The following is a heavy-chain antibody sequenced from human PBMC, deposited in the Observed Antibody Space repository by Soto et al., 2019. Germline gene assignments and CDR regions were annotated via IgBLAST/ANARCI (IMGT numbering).Heavy chain of an antibody. CDR1: GFTFSSYS. Sequence: EVQLVESGGGLVKPGGSLRLSCAASGFTFSSYSMNWVRQAPGKGLEWVSSISSSSSYIYYADSVKGRFTISRDNAKNSLYRQMNSLRAEDTAVYYCARSPSPYYYDSSGYYGVWGQGTTVTVSS. CDR2: ISSSSSYI. D-gene: IGHD3-22*01. J-gene: IGHJ6*02. CDR3: ARSPSPYYYDSSGYYGV. V-gene: IGHV3-21*01.